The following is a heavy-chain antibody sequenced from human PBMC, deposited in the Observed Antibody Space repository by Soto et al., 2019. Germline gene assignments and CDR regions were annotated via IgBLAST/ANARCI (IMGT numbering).Heavy chain of an antibody. CDR1: GGSISSSNW. CDR2: IYHSGST. V-gene: IGHV4-4*02. D-gene: IGHD1-26*01. J-gene: IGHJ5*02. CDR3: ARGGSSGGENWFDP. Sequence: SETLSLTCAVSGGSISSSNWWSWVRQPPGKGLEWIGEIYHSGSTNYNPSLKSRVTISVDKSKNQFSLKLSSVTAADTAVYYCARGGSSGGENWFDPWGQETLVTVSS.